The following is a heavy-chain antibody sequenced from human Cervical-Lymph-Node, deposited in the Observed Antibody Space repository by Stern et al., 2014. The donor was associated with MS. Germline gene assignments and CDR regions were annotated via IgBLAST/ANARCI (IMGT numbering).Heavy chain of an antibody. CDR2: FDPDEGEI. Sequence: QVQLMQSGAEVKKPGASVKVSCEVSGSTLNALSLHWVRQAPGKGLEWMGGFDPDEGEIIYAQKFQGRVTMTEDTSTNTAIMELSSLRSEDTAVYFCASDHAPLHFDTLTFWGRGTLVTVSS. V-gene: IGHV1-24*01. J-gene: IGHJ4*02. CDR1: GSTLNALS. CDR3: ASDHAPLHFDTLTF. D-gene: IGHD3-9*01.